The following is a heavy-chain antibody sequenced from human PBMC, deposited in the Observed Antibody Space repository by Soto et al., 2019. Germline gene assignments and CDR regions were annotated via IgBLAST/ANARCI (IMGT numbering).Heavy chain of an antibody. CDR2: IDYVVNT. J-gene: IGHJ4*02. V-gene: IGHV4-39*01. D-gene: IGHD3-16*01. CDR3: VRGGLRYQQSSYYFDV. Sequence: QVQLQESGPGLVSPWGTLSLTCTVSGASISSSGYYWGWIRQAPGKVLQWIGSIDYVVNTYYDPSLKGRVADSVDTSKNQISLQLNSVTAADTAVHYCVRGGLRYQQSSYYFDVWGKGTLVTVSS. CDR1: GASISSSGYY.